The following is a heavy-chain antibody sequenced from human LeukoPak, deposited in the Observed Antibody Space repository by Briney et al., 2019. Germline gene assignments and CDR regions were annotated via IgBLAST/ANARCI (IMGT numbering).Heavy chain of an antibody. CDR1: GFTFSTYR. CDR2: ISSTSSHI. J-gene: IGHJ4*02. V-gene: IGHV3-21*01. CDR3: VRVTTTYYYDSGGYCDY. Sequence: KPGGSLRLSCAASGFTFSTYRMNWVRQAPGKGLEWVSSISSTSSHIYYADSVKGRFTISRDNAKNSLHLQMSSLRADDSAVYYCVRVTTTYYYDSGGYCDYWGQGTLVTVSS. D-gene: IGHD3-22*01.